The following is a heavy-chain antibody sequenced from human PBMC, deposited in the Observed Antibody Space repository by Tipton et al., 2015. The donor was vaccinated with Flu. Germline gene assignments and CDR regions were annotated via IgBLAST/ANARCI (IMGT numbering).Heavy chain of an antibody. V-gene: IGHV4-39*07. CDR1: GGSISSSSYY. CDR2: IYYSGST. CDR3: ARESMIVVVIARYFDL. Sequence: TLSLTCTVSGGSISSSSYYWGWIRQPPGKGLEWIGSIYYSGSTYYNPSLKSRVTISVGTSKNQSSLKLSSVTAADTAVYYCARESMIVVVIARYFDLWGRGTLVTVSS. D-gene: IGHD3-22*01. J-gene: IGHJ2*01.